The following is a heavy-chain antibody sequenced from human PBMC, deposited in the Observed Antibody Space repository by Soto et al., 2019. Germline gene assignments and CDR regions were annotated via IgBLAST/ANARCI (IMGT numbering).Heavy chain of an antibody. CDR1: GFTVSSNY. Sequence: EVQLVESGGGLVQPGGSLRLSCAASGFTVSSNYMSWVRQAPGKGLEWVSVIYSGGSTYYADSVKGRFTISRDNSKNTLYLQMNSLRAEDTAVYYCARGGYDYIWGSYREYWFDPWGQGTLVTVPS. J-gene: IGHJ5*02. CDR3: ARGGYDYIWGSYREYWFDP. D-gene: IGHD3-16*02. V-gene: IGHV3-66*01. CDR2: IYSGGST.